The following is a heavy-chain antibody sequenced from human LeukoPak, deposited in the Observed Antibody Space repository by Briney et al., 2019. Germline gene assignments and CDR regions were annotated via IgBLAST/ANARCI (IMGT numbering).Heavy chain of an antibody. CDR3: ARVGDILTGYYFDY. V-gene: IGHV1-69*04. CDR2: IIPILGIA. Sequence: SLKVSCKASGGTFSSYAISWVRQAPGQGLEWMGRIIPILGIANYAQKFQGRVTITADKSTSTAYMELSSLRSEDTAVYYCARVGDILTGYYFDYWGQGTLVTVSS. CDR1: GGTFSSYA. D-gene: IGHD3-9*01. J-gene: IGHJ4*02.